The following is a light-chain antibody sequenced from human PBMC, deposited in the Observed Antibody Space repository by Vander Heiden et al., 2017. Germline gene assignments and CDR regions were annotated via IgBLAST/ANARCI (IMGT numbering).Light chain of an antibody. Sequence: QSALTQPASVSGSPGQSITISCTGTNSDVGASDYVSWYQHHPGKAPKLIIYDVSYRPSGVSNRFSGSKSGNTASLTIAGLQADDESDYFCSSYTSGSSPDVLFGGGTKLTVL. V-gene: IGLV2-14*03. CDR3: SSYTSGSSPDVL. CDR2: DVS. CDR1: NSDVGASDY. J-gene: IGLJ2*01.